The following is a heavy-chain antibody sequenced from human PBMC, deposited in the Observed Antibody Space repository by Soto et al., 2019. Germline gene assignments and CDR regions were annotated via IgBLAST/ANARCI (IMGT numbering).Heavy chain of an antibody. D-gene: IGHD3-10*01. V-gene: IGHV4-31*03. J-gene: IGHJ5*02. CDR2: IYYSGSN. CDR1: GGSISSGGYY. Sequence: QVQLQESGPGLVKPSQTLSLTCTVSGGSISSGGYYWSWIRQHPGKGLEWIGYIYYSGSNYYNPSLKSRVTISVDTSKNQFSLKLSSVTAADTAVYYCARGGCRGCWFDPWGQGTLVTVSS. CDR3: ARGGCRGCWFDP.